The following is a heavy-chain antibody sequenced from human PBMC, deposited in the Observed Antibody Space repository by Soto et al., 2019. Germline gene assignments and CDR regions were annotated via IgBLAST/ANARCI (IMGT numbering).Heavy chain of an antibody. CDR3: ATSGITGTTSYYYYGMDV. Sequence: QVQLVQSGAEVKKPGSSVNVSCKASGGTFSSYAISWVRQAPGQGLEWMGGIIPIFGTANYAQKFQGRVTIPADESTSTAYMELSSLRSEDTAVYYCATSGITGTTSYYYYGMDVWGQGTTVTVSS. V-gene: IGHV1-69*01. CDR2: IIPIFGTA. D-gene: IGHD1-20*01. CDR1: GGTFSSYA. J-gene: IGHJ6*02.